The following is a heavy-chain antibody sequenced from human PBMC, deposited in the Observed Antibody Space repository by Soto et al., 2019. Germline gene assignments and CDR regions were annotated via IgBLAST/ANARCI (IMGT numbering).Heavy chain of an antibody. D-gene: IGHD2-8*01. V-gene: IGHV3-30*18. Sequence: GGSLRLSCAASGFTFSSYGMHWVRQAPGKGLEWVAVISYDGSNKYYADSVKGRFTISRDNSKNTLYLQMNSLRAEDTAVYYCAKDEEMAIWAAGFDIWGQGTMVTVSS. CDR2: ISYDGSNK. CDR1: GFTFSSYG. J-gene: IGHJ3*02. CDR3: AKDEEMAIWAAGFDI.